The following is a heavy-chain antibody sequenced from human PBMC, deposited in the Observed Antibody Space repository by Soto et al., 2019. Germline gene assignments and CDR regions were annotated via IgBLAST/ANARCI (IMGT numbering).Heavy chain of an antibody. D-gene: IGHD2-8*01. CDR1: GYTFSRYG. V-gene: IGHV1-18*01. CDR2: ISGYNGDT. J-gene: IGHJ6*02. CDR3: AKNGQPPCYYYGLDV. Sequence: QGQLVQSGGEVKKSGASVKVSCKASGYTFSRYGISWVRQAPGQGLEWMGWISGYNGDTNYAQKFQGRVTITIDTSTTTAYMELRSLTSDVTAVYYCAKNGQPPCYYYGLDVWGQGTTVTVSS.